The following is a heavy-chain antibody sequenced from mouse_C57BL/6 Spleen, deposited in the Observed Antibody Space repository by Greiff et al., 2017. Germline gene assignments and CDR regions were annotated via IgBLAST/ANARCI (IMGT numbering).Heavy chain of an antibody. V-gene: IGHV1-15*01. CDR1: GYTFTDYE. CDR2: IDPETGGT. D-gene: IGHD1-1*01. Sequence: VQLQQSGAELVRPGASVTLSCKASGYTFTDYEMHWVKQTPVHGLEWIGAIDPETGGTAYNQKFKGKAILTADKSSSTAYMELRSLTSEDSAVYYGTRGYGSSYEFADWGQGTLVTVSA. J-gene: IGHJ3*01. CDR3: TRGYGSSYEFAD.